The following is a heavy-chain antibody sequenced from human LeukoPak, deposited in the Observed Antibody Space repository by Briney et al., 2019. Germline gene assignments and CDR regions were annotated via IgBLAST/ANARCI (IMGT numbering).Heavy chain of an antibody. D-gene: IGHD6-13*01. Sequence: ASVKVSCKASENTFTNYYMHWVRQAPGQGLEWLGLINPNGGRTAYAQNFQGRVTMTRDTSTSTVYMELSSLRSEDTAVYYCAREIGAAAGTYFQHWGQGTLVTVSS. CDR1: ENTFTNYY. V-gene: IGHV1-46*01. CDR2: INPNGGRT. CDR3: AREIGAAAGTYFQH. J-gene: IGHJ1*01.